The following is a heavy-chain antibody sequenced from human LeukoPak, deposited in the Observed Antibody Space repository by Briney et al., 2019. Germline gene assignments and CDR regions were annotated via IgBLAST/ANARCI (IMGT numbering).Heavy chain of an antibody. V-gene: IGHV3-11*01. Sequence: GGSLRLSCGGFGCIVSDSYMSWVRQAPGKGLEWVSYISSSISTIYYADSVKGRVTISRDNAKKSLYLQMNSLRAEDTAVYYCAREPRNWNEDYYYYYMDVWGKGTTVTVS. CDR3: AREPRNWNEDYYYYYMDV. CDR2: ISSSISTI. J-gene: IGHJ6*03. D-gene: IGHD1-20*01. CDR1: GCIVSDSY.